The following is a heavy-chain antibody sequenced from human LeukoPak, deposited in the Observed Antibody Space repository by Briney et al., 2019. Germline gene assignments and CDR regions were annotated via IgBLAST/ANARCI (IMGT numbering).Heavy chain of an antibody. Sequence: PGGSLRLSCAASGFIFSNYWMSWVRQAPGKGLEWVANINQDGGAKYYVDSLEGRFTISRDNIEKSLYLQLNSPTADDTAVYFCARAATTGTVDYWGQGTLVTVSS. CDR3: ARAATTGTVDY. V-gene: IGHV3-7*01. CDR1: GFIFSNYW. J-gene: IGHJ4*02. CDR2: INQDGGAK. D-gene: IGHD1-1*01.